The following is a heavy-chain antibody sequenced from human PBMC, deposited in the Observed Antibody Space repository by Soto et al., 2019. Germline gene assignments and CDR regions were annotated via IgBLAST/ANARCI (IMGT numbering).Heavy chain of an antibody. CDR2: TYYRSKWYN. V-gene: IGHV6-1*01. CDR3: ARDLGSRSFEKNWFDP. CDR1: GDSVSSNSAA. D-gene: IGHD3-10*01. Sequence: PSQTLSLTCXISGDSVSSNSAAWNWIRQSPSRGLEWLGRTYYRSKWYNDYAVSVKSRITINPDTSKNQFSLQLNSVTPEDTAVYYCARDLGSRSFEKNWFDPWGQGTLVTVSS. J-gene: IGHJ5*02.